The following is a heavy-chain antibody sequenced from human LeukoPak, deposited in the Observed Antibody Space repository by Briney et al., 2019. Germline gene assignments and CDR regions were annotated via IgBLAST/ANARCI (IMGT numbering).Heavy chain of an antibody. Sequence: ASVKVSCKASGGTFSSYAISWVRQAPGQGLEWMGGIIPIFGTANSAQKFQGRVTITTDESTSTAYMELSSLRSGDTAVYDCARGGTMVRGVGNYYYYYSMDDWGKGTTVTVSS. J-gene: IGHJ6*03. CDR1: GGTFSSYA. CDR2: IIPIFGTA. CDR3: ARGGTMVRGVGNYYYYYSMDD. D-gene: IGHD3-10*01. V-gene: IGHV1-69*05.